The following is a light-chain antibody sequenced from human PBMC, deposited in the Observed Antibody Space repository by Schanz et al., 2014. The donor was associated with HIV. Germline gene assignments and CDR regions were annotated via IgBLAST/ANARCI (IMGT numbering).Light chain of an antibody. Sequence: SALTQPRSVSGSPGQSVTISCTGTSSDVGGYNYVSWYQQHPGKAPKLMIYDVSKRPSGVPDRFSGSKSDNTASLTISGLQVEDEADYYCSSYAGSNNYVVFGGGTKLTVL. CDR1: SSDVGGYNY. CDR3: SSYAGSNNYVV. CDR2: DVS. J-gene: IGLJ2*01. V-gene: IGLV2-11*01.